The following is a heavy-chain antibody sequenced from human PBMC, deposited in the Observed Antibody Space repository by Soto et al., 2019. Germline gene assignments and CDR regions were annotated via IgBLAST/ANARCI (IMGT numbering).Heavy chain of an antibody. CDR3: AMDPNNWNSLHFDY. CDR2: IIPILGIA. J-gene: IGHJ4*02. V-gene: IGHV1-69*02. CDR1: GGTFSSYT. Sequence: QVQLVQSGAEVKKPGSSVKVSCKASGGTFSSYTISWVRQAPGQGLEWMGRIIPILGIANYAQKFQGRVTITADKSTSTAYMELSSLRSEDTAVYYCAMDPNNWNSLHFDYWGQGTLVTVSS. D-gene: IGHD1-20*01.